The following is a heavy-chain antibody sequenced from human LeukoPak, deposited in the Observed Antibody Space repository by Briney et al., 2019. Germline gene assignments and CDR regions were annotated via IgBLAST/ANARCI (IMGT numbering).Heavy chain of an antibody. CDR1: GGSISSYY. V-gene: IGHV4-59*01. CDR3: ARLARAIVVVPAAADY. Sequence: NSSETLSLTCTVSGGSISSYYWSWIRQPPGKGLEWIGYIYYSGSTNYNPSLKSRVTISVDTSKNQFSLKLSSVTAADTALYYCARLARAIVVVPAAADYWGQGTLVTVSS. D-gene: IGHD2-2*01. CDR2: IYYSGST. J-gene: IGHJ4*02.